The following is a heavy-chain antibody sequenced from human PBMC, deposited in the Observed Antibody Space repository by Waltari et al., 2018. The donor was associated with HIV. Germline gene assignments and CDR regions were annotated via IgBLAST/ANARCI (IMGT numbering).Heavy chain of an antibody. D-gene: IGHD2-21*02. J-gene: IGHJ6*02. CDR2: ISLDGSNN. CDR3: TRRTDSGLDV. Sequence: LVQSWGHVVQPGKSLRLFCAASASTFNYYHVYWVRQVAGKGLEWVAAISLDGSNNYVSDSLKGRFSVSRETSKNTLSLEMNALRLNDTGVYFCTRRTDSGLDVWGQGTAVFVSS. V-gene: IGHV3-30*04. CDR1: ASTFNYYH.